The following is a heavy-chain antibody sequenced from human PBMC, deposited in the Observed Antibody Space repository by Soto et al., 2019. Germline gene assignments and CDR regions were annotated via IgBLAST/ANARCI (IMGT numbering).Heavy chain of an antibody. CDR2: IIPIFGTA. CDR3: AGTTYYYGSGSYPPDY. J-gene: IGHJ4*02. V-gene: IGHV1-69*05. CDR1: GGTFSSYA. D-gene: IGHD3-10*01. Sequence: SVKVSCKASGGTFSSYAISWVRQAPGQGLEWMGGIIPIFGTANYAQKFQGRVTITTDKSTSTAYMELSSLRSEDTAVYYCAGTTYYYGSGSYPPDYWGQGTLVTVSS.